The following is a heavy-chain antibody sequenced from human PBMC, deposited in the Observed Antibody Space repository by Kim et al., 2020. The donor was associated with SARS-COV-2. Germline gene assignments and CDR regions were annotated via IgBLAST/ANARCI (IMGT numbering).Heavy chain of an antibody. CDR2: FDPEDGET. CDR3: ATSAAAGRLYWFDP. Sequence: ASVKVSCKFSGYTLTELSMHWVRQAPGKGLEWMGGFDPEDGETIYAQKFQGRVTMTEDTSTDTAYMKLSSLRSEDTAVYYCATSAAAGRLYWFDPWGQGTLVTVSS. D-gene: IGHD6-13*01. J-gene: IGHJ5*02. V-gene: IGHV1-24*01. CDR1: GYTLTELS.